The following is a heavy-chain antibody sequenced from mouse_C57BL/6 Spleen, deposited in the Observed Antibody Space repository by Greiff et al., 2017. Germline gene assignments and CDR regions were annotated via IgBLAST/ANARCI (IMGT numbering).Heavy chain of an antibody. J-gene: IGHJ3*01. Sequence: QVQLQQPGAELVKPGASVKMSCKASGYTFTSYWITWVKQRPGQGLEWIGDIYPGSGSTNYNEKCKSKATLTVDTSSSTAYMQLSSLTSEDSAVYYCARGDYDYAWFAYWGQGTLVTVSA. CDR3: ARGDYDYAWFAY. CDR1: GYTFTSYW. CDR2: IYPGSGST. D-gene: IGHD2-4*01. V-gene: IGHV1-55*01.